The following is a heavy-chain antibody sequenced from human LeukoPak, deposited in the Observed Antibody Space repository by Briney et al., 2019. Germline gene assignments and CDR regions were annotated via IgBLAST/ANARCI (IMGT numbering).Heavy chain of an antibody. D-gene: IGHD4-17*01. CDR2: INHSGST. V-gene: IGHV4-34*01. Sequence: SETLSLTCAVYGGSFSGYYWSWIRQPPGKGLEWIGEINHSGSTNYNPSLKSRVTISVDTSKNQFSLKLSSVTAADTAVYYCARVRDGDYCDYWGQGILVTVSS. J-gene: IGHJ4*02. CDR1: GGSFSGYY. CDR3: ARVRDGDYCDY.